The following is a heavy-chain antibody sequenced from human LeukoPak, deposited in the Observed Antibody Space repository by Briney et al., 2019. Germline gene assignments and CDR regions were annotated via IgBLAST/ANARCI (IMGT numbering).Heavy chain of an antibody. Sequence: ASVKVSCKASGYTFTSYDINWVRQATGQGLEWMGWINPNSGGTNYAQKFQGRVTMTRDTSISTAYMELSRLRSDDTAVYYCATTVAGHWLDYWGQGTLVTVSS. CDR2: INPNSGGT. CDR3: ATTVAGHWLDY. D-gene: IGHD6-19*01. J-gene: IGHJ4*02. CDR1: GYTFTSYD. V-gene: IGHV1-2*02.